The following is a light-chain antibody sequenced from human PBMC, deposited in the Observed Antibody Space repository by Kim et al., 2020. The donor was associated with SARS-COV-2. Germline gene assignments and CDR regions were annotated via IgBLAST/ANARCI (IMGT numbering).Light chain of an antibody. CDR2: GND. CDR1: TSNIGAGYD. V-gene: IGLV1-40*01. CDR3: QSFDRGLTASV. Sequence: RVTITCSWRTSNIGAGYDVHWYQQIPGSAPKLLIYGNDNRPSGVPDRFSGAKSGTSASLAITGLQPEDEADYYCQSFDRGLTASVFGGGTQLTVL. J-gene: IGLJ7*01.